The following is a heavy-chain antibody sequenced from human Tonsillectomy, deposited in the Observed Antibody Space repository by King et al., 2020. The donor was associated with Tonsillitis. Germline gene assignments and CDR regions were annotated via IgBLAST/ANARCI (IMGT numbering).Heavy chain of an antibody. CDR3: AKVVFSSGRIPGAPL. V-gene: IGHV3-64D*06. J-gene: IGHJ4*02. D-gene: IGHD3-10*01. Sequence: VQLVESGGGLVQPGGSLRLSCSASGFTFSSYAMHWVRQAPGKGLEYVSAISSNGGSTYYADSVKGRFTISRDNSKNTLYLQMSSLRPEETAVYYCAKVVFSSGRIPGAPLWCQGTLVTVSS. CDR2: ISSNGGST. CDR1: GFTFSSYA.